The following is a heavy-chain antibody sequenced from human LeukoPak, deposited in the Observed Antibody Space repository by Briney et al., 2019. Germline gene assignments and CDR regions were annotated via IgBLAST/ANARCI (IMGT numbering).Heavy chain of an antibody. CDR2: ISSSSSYI. D-gene: IGHD4-17*01. V-gene: IGHV3-21*01. CDR1: GFTFSSYS. Sequence: GGSLRLSCAASGFTFSSYSMNWVRQAPGKGLEWVSSISSSSSYIYYADSMKGRFTISRDNAKNSLYLQMNSLRAEDTAVYYCARGGYGDYVVGEDYWGQGTLVTVSS. J-gene: IGHJ4*02. CDR3: ARGGYGDYVVGEDY.